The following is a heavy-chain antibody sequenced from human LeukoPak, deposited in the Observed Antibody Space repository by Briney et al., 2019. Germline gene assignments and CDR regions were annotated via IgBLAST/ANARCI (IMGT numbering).Heavy chain of an antibody. J-gene: IGHJ4*02. CDR3: ARAPYGGYYDSTGLDY. CDR1: GLTVSSNY. Sequence: GGSLRLSCAASGLTVSSNYMSWVRQAPGKGLEWVSVIYSGGSTYYADSVKGRFTISRDNSKNTLYLQMNSLRAEDTAVYYCARAPYGGYYDSTGLDYWGQGTLVTVSS. CDR2: IYSGGST. V-gene: IGHV3-66*01. D-gene: IGHD3-22*01.